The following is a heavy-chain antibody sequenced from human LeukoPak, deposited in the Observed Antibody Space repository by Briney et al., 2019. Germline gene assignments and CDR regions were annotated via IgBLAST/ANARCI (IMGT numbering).Heavy chain of an antibody. D-gene: IGHD5-24*01. CDR2: ISSSSSSTI. V-gene: IGHV3-48*02. J-gene: IGHJ4*02. Sequence: GGSLRLSCAASGFTFSSYSMNWVRQAPGKGLEWVSYISSSSSSTIYYADSVKGRFTISRDNAKNSLYLQMNSLRDGDTAVYYCARAVGWLQSLDYWGQGTLVTVSS. CDR1: GFTFSSYS. CDR3: ARAVGWLQSLDY.